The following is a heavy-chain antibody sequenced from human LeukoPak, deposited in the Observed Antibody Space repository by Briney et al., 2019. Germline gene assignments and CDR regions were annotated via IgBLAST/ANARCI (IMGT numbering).Heavy chain of an antibody. CDR2: IHYSGST. V-gene: IGHV4-39*01. CDR1: GDSVSSSNYY. CDR3: ARSRYSSGWWLKNWFDP. D-gene: IGHD6-19*01. Sequence: PSETLSLTCTVSGDSVSSSNYYWGWIRQPPGKGLEWIGNIHYSGSTYYNPSLKSRVTISVDTSKNQFSLKLSSVTAADTAVYYCARSRYSSGWWLKNWFDPWGQGTLVTVSS. J-gene: IGHJ5*02.